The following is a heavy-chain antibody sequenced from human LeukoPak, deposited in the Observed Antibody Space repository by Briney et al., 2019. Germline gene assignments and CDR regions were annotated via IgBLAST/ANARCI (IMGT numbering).Heavy chain of an antibody. D-gene: IGHD3-22*01. CDR3: ARRGYDSRGYHFYFDY. J-gene: IGHJ4*02. CDR2: IYPGTSDT. V-gene: IGHV5-51*01. CDR1: GSSFTNYW. Sequence: GESLQISCQASGSSFTNYWIGWVRQLPGKGLEWMGIIYPGTSDTKYSPSFQGHVTVSADKSISTAYLQWSSLKASDTAMYYCARRGYDSRGYHFYFDYWGQGTLVTVSS.